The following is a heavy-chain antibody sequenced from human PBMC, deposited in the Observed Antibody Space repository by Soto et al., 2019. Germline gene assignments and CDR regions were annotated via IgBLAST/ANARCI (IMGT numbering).Heavy chain of an antibody. V-gene: IGHV3-33*01. CDR3: ARDRPAWWGYDSSGTPDY. Sequence: QVQLVESGGGVVQPGRSLRLSCAASGFTFSSYGMHWVRQAPGKGLEWVAVIWYDGSNKYYADSVKGRFTISRDNSKNTLYLQMNSLRAEDTAVYYCARDRPAWWGYDSSGTPDYWGQGTLFTVSS. D-gene: IGHD3-22*01. CDR2: IWYDGSNK. CDR1: GFTFSSYG. J-gene: IGHJ4*02.